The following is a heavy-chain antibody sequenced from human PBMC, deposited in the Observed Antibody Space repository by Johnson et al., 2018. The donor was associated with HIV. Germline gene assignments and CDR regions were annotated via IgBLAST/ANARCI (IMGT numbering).Heavy chain of an antibody. Sequence: VQLVESGGGVVQPGRSLRLSCAASGFTFSSYAMHWVRQAPGKGLEWVSYISNSGSTIYYADSVKGRFTISRDNAKKSLYLQMNSLRVEDTAVYYCARKGSSGFGGIDAFDIWGQGTMVTVSS. J-gene: IGHJ3*02. V-gene: IGHV3-48*03. CDR2: ISNSGSTI. D-gene: IGHD3-22*01. CDR3: ARKGSSGFGGIDAFDI. CDR1: GFTFSSYA.